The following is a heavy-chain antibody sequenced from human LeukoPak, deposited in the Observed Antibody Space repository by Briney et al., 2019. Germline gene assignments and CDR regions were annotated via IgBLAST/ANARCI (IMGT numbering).Heavy chain of an antibody. CDR1: GFTFSSYA. D-gene: IGHD3-22*01. CDR3: ARDAFVTLIVVVSRGDYFDY. CDR2: ISYDGSNK. Sequence: HPGGSLRLSCAASGFTFSSYAMHWVRQAPGKGLEWVAVISYDGSNKYYADSVKGRFTISRDNSKNTLYLQMNSLRAEDTAVYFCARDAFVTLIVVVSRGDYFDYWGQGTLVTVSS. J-gene: IGHJ4*02. V-gene: IGHV3-30*04.